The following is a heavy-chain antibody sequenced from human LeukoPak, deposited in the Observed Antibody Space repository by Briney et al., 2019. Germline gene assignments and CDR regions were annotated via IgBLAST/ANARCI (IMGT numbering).Heavy chain of an antibody. J-gene: IGHJ5*02. D-gene: IGHD6-13*01. Sequence: GGSLRLSCAASGFTVSSNYMSRVRQAPGKGLEWVSVIYSGGSTYYADSVKGRFTISRDNSKNTLYLQMNSLRAEDTAVYYCARDLAYSSSWTGWFDPWGQGTLVTVSS. CDR1: GFTVSSNY. CDR3: ARDLAYSSSWTGWFDP. V-gene: IGHV3-66*01. CDR2: IYSGGST.